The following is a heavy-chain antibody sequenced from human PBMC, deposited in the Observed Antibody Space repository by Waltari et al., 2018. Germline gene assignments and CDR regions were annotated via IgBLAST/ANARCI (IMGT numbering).Heavy chain of an antibody. CDR3: ARLPSDYKDYGFDP. CDR1: GYAISSGYY. V-gene: IGHV4-38-2*01. D-gene: IGHD4-17*01. J-gene: IGHJ5*02. CDR2: IYHSGST. Sequence: QVQLQESGPGLVKPSETLSLTCAVSGYAISSGYYWGWIRQPPWKGLEWIGRIYHSGSTYYNPSLKSRVTISVDTSKNQFSLTLSSVTAADTAVYYCARLPSDYKDYGFDPWGQGTLVTVSS.